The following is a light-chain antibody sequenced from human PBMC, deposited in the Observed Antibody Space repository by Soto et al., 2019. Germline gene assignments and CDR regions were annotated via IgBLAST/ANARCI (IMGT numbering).Light chain of an antibody. CDR2: DVS. J-gene: IGLJ2*01. CDR1: SSDVGGYNY. V-gene: IGLV2-14*03. CDR3: SSYSSGSTVV. Sequence: QSALTQPASVSGSPGQSITISCTGTSSDVGGYNYVSWYQQHPGKAPKLMIYDVSNRPSGVSSRFSASKSGNTASLTISGLQTEDEADYYCSSYSSGSTVVFGGGTKVTVL.